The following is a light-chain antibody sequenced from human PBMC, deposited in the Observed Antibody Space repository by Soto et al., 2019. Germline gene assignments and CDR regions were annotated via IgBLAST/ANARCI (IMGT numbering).Light chain of an antibody. CDR2: AAS. J-gene: IGKJ2*01. CDR3: QQSYSTPYT. Sequence: DIQMTQSPSSLSASVGDRVTVTCRASQTISGYLNWYQQKPGRAPNLLIYAASRLQSGVPSRFSGSGSGTDFTLTISRLQPEDFATYFCQQSYSTPYTFGQGTKLEIK. CDR1: QTISGY. V-gene: IGKV1-39*01.